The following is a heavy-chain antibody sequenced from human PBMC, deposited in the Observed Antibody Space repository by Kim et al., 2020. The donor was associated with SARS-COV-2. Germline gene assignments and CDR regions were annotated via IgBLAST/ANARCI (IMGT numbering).Heavy chain of an antibody. CDR2: IYYSVSN. V-gene: IGHV4-39*07. CDR1: GGSISSSSYY. CDR3: ASAHIVVVTAWDAIDI. J-gene: IGHJ3*02. D-gene: IGHD2-21*02. Sequence: SETLSLTCTVSGGSISSSSYYWGWIRQPPGKGLEWIGSIYYSVSNYYNPSLKSLVTISVDTSKNQFSLKLSSVTAADTAVYYCASAHIVVVTAWDAIDIWGQGKMVSVSS.